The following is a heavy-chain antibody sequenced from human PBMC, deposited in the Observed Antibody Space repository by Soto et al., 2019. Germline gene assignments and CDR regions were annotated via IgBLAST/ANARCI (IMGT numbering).Heavy chain of an antibody. CDR2: ISHTGIT. V-gene: IGHV4-59*01. CDR3: ARKEYSFDY. Sequence: SGTLSLTCTVSGGSISGYFWTWIRQPPGKGLEWIGYISHTGITNYNSSLKSRVTMSVDTSKNQFSLRVSSLTAADTAVYYCARKEYSFDYWGQGILVTVSS. D-gene: IGHD3-10*01. CDR1: GGSISGYF. J-gene: IGHJ4*02.